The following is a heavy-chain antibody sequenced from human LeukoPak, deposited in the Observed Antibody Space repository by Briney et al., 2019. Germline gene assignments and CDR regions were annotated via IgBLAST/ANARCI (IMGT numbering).Heavy chain of an antibody. CDR3: AKDVDYSAYDRPPLWFGS. V-gene: IGHV3-53*01. CDR2: IYDDDRT. Sequence: GGSLRLSCTASGFTVSGTLMDWVRQAPGKGLEWVSVIYDDDRTVYTDSVKGRFTISRDNSKNTLYLQMNSLRAEDTAFYYCAKDVDYSAYDRPPLWFGSWGQGTLVTVSS. CDR1: GFTVSGTL. D-gene: IGHD5-12*01. J-gene: IGHJ5*01.